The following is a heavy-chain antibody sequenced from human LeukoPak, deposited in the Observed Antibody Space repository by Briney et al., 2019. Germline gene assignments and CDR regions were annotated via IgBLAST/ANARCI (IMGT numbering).Heavy chain of an antibody. CDR1: GFTFSSYG. J-gene: IGHJ4*02. CDR3: AKGGSYRSQPYFDY. Sequence: GGSLRLSCAASGFTFSSYGMSWVRQAPGKGLEWVSAISGSGGSTFYADSVKGRFTISRDNSKNTVYLQMNSLRAEDTAVYYCAKGGSYRSQPYFDYWGQGTPVTVSS. V-gene: IGHV3-23*01. D-gene: IGHD3-16*02. CDR2: ISGSGGST.